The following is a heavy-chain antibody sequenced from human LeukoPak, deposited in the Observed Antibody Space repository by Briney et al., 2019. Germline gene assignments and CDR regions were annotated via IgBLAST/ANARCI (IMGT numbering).Heavy chain of an antibody. CDR2: NTPSGST. D-gene: IGHD1-26*01. Sequence: SETLSLTCAVYGGSSSNYYWSWIRQPPGRGLEWIGENTPSGSTNYNPSLKTRVTISVDTSKNQFSLKLSSVTASDTAVYYCARGWRYPDYWGQGTLVTVSS. J-gene: IGHJ4*02. V-gene: IGHV4-34*01. CDR1: GGSSSNYY. CDR3: ARGWRYPDY.